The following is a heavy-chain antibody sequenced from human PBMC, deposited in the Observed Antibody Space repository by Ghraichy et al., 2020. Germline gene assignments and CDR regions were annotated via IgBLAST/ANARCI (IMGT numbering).Heavy chain of an antibody. CDR3: ARATYSGYNERGDYFDY. CDR1: GFTFSSYS. CDR2: ISSSSSYI. D-gene: IGHD5-12*01. V-gene: IGHV3-21*01. Sequence: GSRRLSCAASGFTFSSYSMNWVRQAPGKGLEWVSSISSSSSYIYYADSVKGRFTISRDNAKNSLYLQMNSLRAEDTAVYYCARATYSGYNERGDYFDYWGQGTLVTVSS. J-gene: IGHJ4*02.